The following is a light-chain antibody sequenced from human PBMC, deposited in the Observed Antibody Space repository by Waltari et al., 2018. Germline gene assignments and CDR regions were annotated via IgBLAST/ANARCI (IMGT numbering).Light chain of an antibody. Sequence: QSALTQPASVSGSPGQSITVSCIGTSNDIGSYNFVSCFQQHPGRAPKLMIYDVSERPLGVYNRFSGSKSGNTASLTISGLQAEDEADYYCFSYAGSNSFAFGGGTRVTVL. CDR3: FSYAGSNSFA. V-gene: IGLV2-23*02. J-gene: IGLJ2*01. CDR2: DVS. CDR1: SNDIGSYNF.